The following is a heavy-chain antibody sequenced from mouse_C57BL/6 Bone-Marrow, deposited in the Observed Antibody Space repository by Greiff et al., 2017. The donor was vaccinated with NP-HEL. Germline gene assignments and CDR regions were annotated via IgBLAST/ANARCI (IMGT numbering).Heavy chain of an antibody. CDR3: ARPFLFITTVGGFAY. CDR1: GFTFSDYG. J-gene: IGHJ3*01. CDR2: ISSGSSTI. Sequence: EVQGVESGGGLVKPGGSLKLSCAASGFTFSDYGMHWVRQAPEKGLEWVAYISSGSSTIYYADTVKGRFTISSDNAKNTLFLQMTSLRSEDTAMYYCARPFLFITTVGGFAYWGQGTLVTVSA. D-gene: IGHD1-1*01. V-gene: IGHV5-17*01.